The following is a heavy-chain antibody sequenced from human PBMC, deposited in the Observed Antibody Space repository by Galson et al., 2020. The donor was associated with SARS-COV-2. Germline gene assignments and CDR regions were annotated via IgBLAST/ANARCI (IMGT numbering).Heavy chain of an antibody. Sequence: SETLSLTCAVYGGSFSGYYWSWIRQPPGKGLEWIGEINHSGSTNYNPSLKSRVTISVDTSKNQFSLKLSSVTAADTAVYYCARPEGYYYYGMDVGGQGTTVTVSS. CDR2: INHSGST. V-gene: IGHV4-34*01. CDR3: ARPEGYYYYGMDV. CDR1: GGSFSGYY. J-gene: IGHJ6*02.